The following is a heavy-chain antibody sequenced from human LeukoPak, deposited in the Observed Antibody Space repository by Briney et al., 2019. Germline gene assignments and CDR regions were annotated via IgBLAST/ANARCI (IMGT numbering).Heavy chain of an antibody. CDR2: ISSSSSYI. V-gene: IGHV3-21*01. D-gene: IGHD3-3*01. CDR1: GFTFSSYS. J-gene: IGHJ3*02. CDR3: ARADNFWSGYDAFDI. Sequence: GGSLRLSCAASGFTFSSYSMNWVRQAPGKGLEWVSSISSSSSYIYYADSVKGRFTISRDNAKNSLYLQMNSLRAEDTAVYYCARADNFWSGYDAFDIWGQGTMVTVSS.